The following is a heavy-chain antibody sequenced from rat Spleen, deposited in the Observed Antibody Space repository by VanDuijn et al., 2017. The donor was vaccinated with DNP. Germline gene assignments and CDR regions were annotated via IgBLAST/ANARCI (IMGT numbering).Heavy chain of an antibody. CDR3: ASLPYYGYWGDY. D-gene: IGHD1-7*01. CDR2: ISPGGGGT. V-gene: IGHV5-25*01. CDR1: GFSFSNHD. Sequence: EVQLVESGGGLVQPGRSLKLSCAASGFSFSNHDMAWVRQAPTKGLEWVASISPGGGGTYYRDSVKGRFIVSRDNAKSSLYRQMDSLRSDDTATYYCASLPYYGYWGDYWGQGVMVTVSS. J-gene: IGHJ2*01.